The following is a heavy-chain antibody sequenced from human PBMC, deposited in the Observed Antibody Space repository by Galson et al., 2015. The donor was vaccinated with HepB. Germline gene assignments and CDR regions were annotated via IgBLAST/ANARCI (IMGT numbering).Heavy chain of an antibody. CDR3: ARDERGGFDGNYYYYGLHV. CDR2: TYYRSKWYN. CDR1: GDSVSSNSAA. Sequence: CAISGDSVSSNSAAWNWIRQSPSRGLEWLGRTYYRSKWYNDYAVSVKSRITINPDTSRNRFSLQLISVTPEDTALYYCARDERGGFDGNYYYYGLHVWGQGTTVTVSS. V-gene: IGHV6-1*01. J-gene: IGHJ6*02. D-gene: IGHD5-12*01.